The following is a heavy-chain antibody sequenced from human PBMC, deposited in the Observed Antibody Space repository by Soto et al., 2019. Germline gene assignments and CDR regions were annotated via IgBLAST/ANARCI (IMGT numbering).Heavy chain of an antibody. CDR1: GFTFSSYA. V-gene: IGHV3-30-3*01. Sequence: QVQLVESGGGVVQPGRSLRLSCAASGFTFSSYAMHWVRQAPGKGLEWVAVISYDGSNKYYADSVKGRFTTSRDNSKNTLYLQMSSLRAEDTAVYYCARYYYYGMDVWGQGTTVTVSS. J-gene: IGHJ6*02. CDR2: ISYDGSNK. CDR3: ARYYYYGMDV.